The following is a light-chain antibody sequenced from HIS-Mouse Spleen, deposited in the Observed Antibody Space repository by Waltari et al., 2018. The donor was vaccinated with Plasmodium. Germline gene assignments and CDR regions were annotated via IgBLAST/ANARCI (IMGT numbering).Light chain of an antibody. Sequence: IQITQSPSPLSASVGDRVTITCQASQDISNYLNWSQQKPGKAPKLLIYDASKLETGVPSRFSGSGSGTDFTFTISSLQPEDIATYYCQQYDNLPLTFGGGTKVEIK. J-gene: IGKJ4*01. V-gene: IGKV1-33*01. CDR3: QQYDNLPLT. CDR2: DAS. CDR1: QDISNY.